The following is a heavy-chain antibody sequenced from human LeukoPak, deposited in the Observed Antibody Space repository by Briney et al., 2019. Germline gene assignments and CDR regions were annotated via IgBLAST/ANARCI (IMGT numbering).Heavy chain of an antibody. Sequence: ASVKVSCKASGYTFTSYGISWLRQAPGQGLEWRGWISAYNGNTNYAQKLQGRVTMTTDTSTSSAYMELRSLRSDDTAVYYCARDRSREYYDILTGYYTYYYYMDVRGKGTTVAVSS. CDR1: GYTFTSYG. CDR3: ARDRSREYYDILTGYYTYYYYMDV. V-gene: IGHV1-18*01. CDR2: ISAYNGNT. D-gene: IGHD3-9*01. J-gene: IGHJ6*03.